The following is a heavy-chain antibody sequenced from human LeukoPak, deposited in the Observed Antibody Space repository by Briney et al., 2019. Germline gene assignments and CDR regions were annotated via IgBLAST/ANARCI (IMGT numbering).Heavy chain of an antibody. CDR3: ARGYSSSWLDY. CDR1: GYTFTAFY. CDR2: INPNSGGT. J-gene: IGHJ4*02. D-gene: IGHD6-13*01. Sequence: ASVKVSCKASGYTFTAFYMHWVRQAPGQGLEWMGRINPNSGGTKYAQKFQGRVTMTTDTSINTAYLELSRLRSDDAAVYYCARGYSSSWLDYWGQGTLVTVSS. V-gene: IGHV1-2*06.